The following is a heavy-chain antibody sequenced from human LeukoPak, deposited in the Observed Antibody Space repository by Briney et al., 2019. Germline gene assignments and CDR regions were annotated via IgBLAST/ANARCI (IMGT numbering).Heavy chain of an antibody. CDR1: GFTFSSYA. J-gene: IGHJ4*02. D-gene: IGHD3-22*01. CDR3: ARDLWYYYDSSTYLPLGY. V-gene: IGHV3-30-3*01. Sequence: GGSLRLSCAASGFTFSSYAMHWVRQAPGKGLEWVAVISYDGSNKYYADSVKGRFTISRDNSKNTLYLQMNSLRAEDTAVYYCARDLWYYYDSSTYLPLGYWGQGTLVTVSS. CDR2: ISYDGSNK.